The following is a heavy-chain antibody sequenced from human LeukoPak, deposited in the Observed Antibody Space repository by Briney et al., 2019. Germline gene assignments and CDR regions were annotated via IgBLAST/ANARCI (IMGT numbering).Heavy chain of an antibody. Sequence: GGSLRLSCAASGFTFSSYSMKWVRQAPGKGLGWVSSIISSSSYTYYADSVKGRFTISRDNAKNSLYLQMNSLRAEDTAVYYCARDPMVRGVIRYFDYWGQGTLVTVSS. V-gene: IGHV3-21*01. J-gene: IGHJ4*02. CDR3: ARDPMVRGVIRYFDY. D-gene: IGHD3-10*01. CDR1: GFTFSSYS. CDR2: IISSSSYT.